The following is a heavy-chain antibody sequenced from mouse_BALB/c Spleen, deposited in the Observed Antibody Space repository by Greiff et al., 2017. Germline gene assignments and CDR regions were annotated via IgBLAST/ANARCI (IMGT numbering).Heavy chain of an antibody. CDR1: GYTFTSYW. D-gene: IGHD2-4*01. J-gene: IGHJ4*01. CDR2: INPSTGYT. Sequence: QVHVKQSGAELAKPGASVKMSCKASGYTFTSYWMHWVKQRPGQGLEWIGYINPSTGYTEYNQKFKDKATLTADKSSSTAYMQLSSLTSEDSAVYYCARGVMITPMDYWGQGTSVTVSS. V-gene: IGHV1-7*01. CDR3: ARGVMITPMDY.